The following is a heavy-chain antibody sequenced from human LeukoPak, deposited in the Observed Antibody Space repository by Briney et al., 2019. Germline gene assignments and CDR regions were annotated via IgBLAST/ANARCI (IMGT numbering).Heavy chain of an antibody. CDR3: AIPGGYYYDSSGYPRAFDI. D-gene: IGHD3-22*01. J-gene: IGHJ3*02. V-gene: IGHV3-21*05. CDR2: ISSSSSYI. Sequence: GGSLRLSCAASGFTFSSYEMNWVRQAPGKGLEWVSYISSSSSYIYYADSVKGRFTISRDNAKNSLYLQMNSLRAEDTAVYYCAIPGGYYYDSSGYPRAFDIWGQGTMVTVSS. CDR1: GFTFSSYE.